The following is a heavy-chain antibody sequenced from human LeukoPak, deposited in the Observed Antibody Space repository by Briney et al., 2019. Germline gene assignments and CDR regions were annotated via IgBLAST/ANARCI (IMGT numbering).Heavy chain of an antibody. CDR2: ISYDGSNK. CDR1: GFTFSSYA. CDR3: ATSRGSWPDYFNY. Sequence: GGSLRLSCAASGFTFSSYAMHWVRQAPGKGLEWVAVISYDGSNKYYADSVKGRFTISRDNVKNSLYLQMNSLRAEDTAIYYCATSRGSWPDYFNYWGQGTLVTVSS. D-gene: IGHD6-13*01. V-gene: IGHV3-30*04. J-gene: IGHJ4*02.